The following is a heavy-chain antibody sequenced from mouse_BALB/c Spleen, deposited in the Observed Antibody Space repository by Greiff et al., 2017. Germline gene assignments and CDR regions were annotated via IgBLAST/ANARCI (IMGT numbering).Heavy chain of an antibody. D-gene: IGHD2-4*01. Sequence: EVQLQESGPGLVKPSQSLSLTCTVTGYSITSDYAWNWIRQFPGNKLEWMGYISYSGSTSYNPSLKSRISITRDTSKNQFFLQLNSVTTEDTATYYCARRGLRRGDYWGQGTSVTVSS. CDR2: ISYSGST. CDR1: GYSITSDYA. V-gene: IGHV3-2*02. CDR3: ARRGLRRGDY. J-gene: IGHJ4*01.